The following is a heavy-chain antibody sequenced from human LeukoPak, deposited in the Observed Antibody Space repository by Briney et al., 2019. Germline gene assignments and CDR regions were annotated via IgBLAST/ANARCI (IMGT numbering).Heavy chain of an antibody. Sequence: GGSLRVSCATSGFSFSSYWMSWVRQAPGKGLEWVANTKQDGSEKHYVDSVKGRFTISRDNAKNSLYLQMNSLRAEDTAVYYCGGPNPLLERPSAMDVWGQGTTVTVSS. J-gene: IGHJ6*02. CDR1: GFSFSSYW. CDR2: TKQDGSEK. D-gene: IGHD6-25*01. V-gene: IGHV3-7*03. CDR3: GGPNPLLERPSAMDV.